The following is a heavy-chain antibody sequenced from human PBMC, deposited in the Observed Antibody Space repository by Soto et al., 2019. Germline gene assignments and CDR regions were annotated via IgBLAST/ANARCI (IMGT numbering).Heavy chain of an antibody. D-gene: IGHD2-15*01. CDR2: ISGTGAGT. J-gene: IGHJ4*02. CDR3: AKDRTGWYYFDY. V-gene: IGHV3-23*01. Sequence: GGSLRLSCAASGNTFSSFAMSWVRQAPGKGLGWVSTISGTGAGTYYADSVKGRFSISRDNSKNTLYLQVNSLRAEDTAVYYCAKDRTGWYYFDYWGQGTLVTVSS. CDR1: GNTFSSFA.